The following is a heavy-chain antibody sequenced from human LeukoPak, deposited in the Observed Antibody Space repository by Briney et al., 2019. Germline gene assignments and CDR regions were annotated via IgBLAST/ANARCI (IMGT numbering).Heavy chain of an antibody. Sequence: ASDTVSCKTSRYRFTDYYLHWVRQAPRQGLKGMEWINTKSGRNSSERNSQGTVTMTRNPSITPVYMDMAWLTSDDTAIYFCARADFIDAGPYLIGPWGQGTLVTVSS. CDR1: RYRFTDYY. D-gene: IGHD3-3*01. CDR2: INTKSGRN. V-gene: IGHV1-2*02. CDR3: ARADFIDAGPYLIGP. J-gene: IGHJ5*02.